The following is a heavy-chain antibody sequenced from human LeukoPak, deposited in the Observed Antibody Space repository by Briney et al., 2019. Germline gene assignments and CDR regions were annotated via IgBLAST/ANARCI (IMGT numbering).Heavy chain of an antibody. CDR2: IYYSGST. CDR3: ARLFHPALSGNYPFDY. CDR1: GGSINSYY. D-gene: IGHD1-26*01. V-gene: IGHV4-59*01. Sequence: PSETLSLTCTVSGGSINSYYWSWIRQPPGKGLEWIAYIYYSGSTSYNPSLKSRVTIAVDTSKNQFSLKLNSVTAADTAMYYCARLFHPALSGNYPFDYWGQGTLVTVSS. J-gene: IGHJ4*02.